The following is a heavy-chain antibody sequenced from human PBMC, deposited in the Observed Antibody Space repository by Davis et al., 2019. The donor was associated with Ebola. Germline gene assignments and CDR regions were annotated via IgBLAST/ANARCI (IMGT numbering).Heavy chain of an antibody. CDR3: ASENQYGSGSYFDY. J-gene: IGHJ4*02. Sequence: SETLSLTCTVSGGSISSYYWSWIRQPPGKGLEWIGYIYYSGSTNYNPSLKSRVTISVDTSKNQFSLKLSSVTAADTAVYYCASENQYGSGSYFDYWGQGTLVTVSS. CDR2: IYYSGST. V-gene: IGHV4-59*12. D-gene: IGHD3-10*01. CDR1: GGSISSYY.